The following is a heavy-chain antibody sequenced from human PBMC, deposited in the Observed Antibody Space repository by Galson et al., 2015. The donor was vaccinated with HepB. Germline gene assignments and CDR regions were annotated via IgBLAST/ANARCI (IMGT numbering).Heavy chain of an antibody. CDR3: ARVYSLSGKIERGYSYGYPDY. J-gene: IGHJ4*02. CDR2: INAGNGNK. Sequence: SVKVSCKASGYTFTSYAMHWVRQAPGQRLEWMGWINAGNGNKKYSQKFQGRVTITRDTSASTAYMELSSLRSEDTAVYYCARVYSLSGKIERGYSYGYPDYWGQGTLVTVSS. D-gene: IGHD5-18*01. V-gene: IGHV1-3*01. CDR1: GYTFTSYA.